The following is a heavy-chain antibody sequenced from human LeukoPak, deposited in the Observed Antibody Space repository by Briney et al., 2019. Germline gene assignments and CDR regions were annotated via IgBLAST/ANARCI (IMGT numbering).Heavy chain of an antibody. CDR2: INHSGST. Sequence: SETLSLTCTLSGGFLSSGTSYWGWLRQPPGRGLEWVGEINHSGSTNYTPSLKSRATISVDTSKNQFSLKLSSVTAADTAVYYCARLHLVSSGWYPMADSWGQGTLVTVSS. CDR3: ARLHLVSSGWYPMADS. V-gene: IGHV4-39*07. J-gene: IGHJ4*02. D-gene: IGHD6-19*01. CDR1: GGFLSSGTSY.